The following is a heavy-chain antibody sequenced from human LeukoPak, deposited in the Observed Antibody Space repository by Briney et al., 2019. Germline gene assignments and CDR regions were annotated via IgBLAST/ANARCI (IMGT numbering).Heavy chain of an antibody. Sequence: PGESLRISCKGSGSSFTSYWISWVRQMPGEGLEWMGSIDPSDSYTNFSPSFQGHVTISADKSISTAFLQWSSLKASDTAMYYCARHLSSGRLDYWGQGTLVTVSS. CDR2: IDPSDSYT. D-gene: IGHD6-19*01. J-gene: IGHJ4*02. CDR1: GSSFTSYW. CDR3: ARHLSSGRLDY. V-gene: IGHV5-10-1*01.